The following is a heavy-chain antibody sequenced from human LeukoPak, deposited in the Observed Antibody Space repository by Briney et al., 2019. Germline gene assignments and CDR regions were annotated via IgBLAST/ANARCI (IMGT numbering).Heavy chain of an antibody. V-gene: IGHV1-69*06. Sequence: ASVTVSFKASGGTFSNNAISWVRQAPGQGLEWMGGIIPIFGTANYAQKFQGRLTITADKSTSTAYMELSSLRSEDTAVYYCARALGGSGSYSPSYYYGMDVWGQGTTVTVSS. D-gene: IGHD3-10*01. J-gene: IGHJ6*02. CDR3: ARALGGSGSYSPSYYYGMDV. CDR2: IIPIFGTA. CDR1: GGTFSNNA.